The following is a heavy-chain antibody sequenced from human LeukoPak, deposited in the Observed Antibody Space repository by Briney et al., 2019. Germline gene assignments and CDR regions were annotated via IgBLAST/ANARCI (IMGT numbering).Heavy chain of an antibody. D-gene: IGHD6-6*01. CDR3: ARGLIAARLLDY. Sequence: ASVKVSCKASGYTFTSYDINWVRQATGQGLEWMGWLNPNSGNTGYAQKFQGRVTITRNTSISTAYMELSSLRSEDTDVYYCARGLIAARLLDYWGQGTLVTVSS. CDR2: LNPNSGNT. V-gene: IGHV1-8*03. CDR1: GYTFTSYD. J-gene: IGHJ4*02.